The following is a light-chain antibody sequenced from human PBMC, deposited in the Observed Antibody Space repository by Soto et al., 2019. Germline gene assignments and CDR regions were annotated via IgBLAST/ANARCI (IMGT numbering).Light chain of an antibody. Sequence: QSALTQPPSASGSPGQSVTISCTGTSSDVGGYNYVSWYQQHPGKAPKLMIYEVSERPSGVPDRFSGSKSGNTASLTVSGLQAEDEADYYSSSYAGSNNVIFGGGTKLTVL. V-gene: IGLV2-8*01. CDR3: SSYAGSNNVI. CDR1: SSDVGGYNY. J-gene: IGLJ2*01. CDR2: EVS.